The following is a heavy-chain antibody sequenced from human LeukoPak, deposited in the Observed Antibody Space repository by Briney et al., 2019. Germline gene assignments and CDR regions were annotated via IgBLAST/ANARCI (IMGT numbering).Heavy chain of an antibody. CDR2: ISTSSSYI. D-gene: IGHD6-19*01. V-gene: IGHV3-21*01. CDR3: ARGASVVAGNDNAFDI. CDR1: GFTFSSYA. Sequence: GGSLRLSCAASGFTFSSYAMRWVRQAPGKGLECVSSISTSSSYIYYADSVKGRFPISRDNARNSLYLQMNSLRAEDTAVYYCARGASVVAGNDNAFDIWGQGTMVTVSS. J-gene: IGHJ3*02.